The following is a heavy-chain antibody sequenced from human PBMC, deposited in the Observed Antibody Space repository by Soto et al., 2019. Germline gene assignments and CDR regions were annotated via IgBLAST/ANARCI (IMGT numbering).Heavy chain of an antibody. V-gene: IGHV6-1*01. CDR1: GDSVSSTSAA. D-gene: IGHD3-10*01. CDR2: TYYRSKWYS. J-gene: IGHJ4*02. CDR3: ARLSGSSSLWLFDY. Sequence: SQTLSLTWAISGDSVSSTSAAWSWIRQSPSRGLEWLGRTYYRSKWYSDYAISVKSRITINPDTSKNQFSLQLNSVTPEDTAVYYCARLSGSSSLWLFDYWGQGTLVTVS.